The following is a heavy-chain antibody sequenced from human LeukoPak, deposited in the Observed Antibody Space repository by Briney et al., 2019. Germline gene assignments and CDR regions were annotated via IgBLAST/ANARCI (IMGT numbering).Heavy chain of an antibody. V-gene: IGHV3-7*01. Sequence: GGSLRLSCAASGFTCSSYWMSWVRQAPGKGLEWVANIKQDGSEKYYVDSVKGRFTISRDNAKNSLYLQMNSLRAEDTAVYYCARGRAKYGSPHFDYWGQGTLVTVSS. J-gene: IGHJ4*02. D-gene: IGHD6-19*01. CDR3: ARGRAKYGSPHFDY. CDR1: GFTCSSYW. CDR2: IKQDGSEK.